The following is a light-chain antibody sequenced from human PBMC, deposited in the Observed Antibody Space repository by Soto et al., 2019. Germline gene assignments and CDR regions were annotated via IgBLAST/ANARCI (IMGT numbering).Light chain of an antibody. CDR3: GSYTGGITYWV. Sequence: QSALTQPASVSGSPGQSITISCTGTSSDVGAFNYVSWYQHHTGKAPKVIIYEVTNRPSGVSDRFSGSKSGNTASLTISGLQAEDEADYFCGSYTGGITYWVFGGGTKVTVL. J-gene: IGLJ3*02. V-gene: IGLV2-14*01. CDR2: EVT. CDR1: SSDVGAFNY.